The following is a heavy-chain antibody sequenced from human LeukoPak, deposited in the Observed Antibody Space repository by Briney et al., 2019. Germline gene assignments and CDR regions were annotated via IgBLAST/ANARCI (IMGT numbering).Heavy chain of an antibody. D-gene: IGHD1-26*01. CDR2: IYSGGST. Sequence: PGGSLRLSCAASGFTVSSNYMSWVRQAPGKGLEWVSVIYSGGSTYYADSVKGRFIISRDNSKNTLYLQMNSLRAEDMAVYYCARAAVDPIAAAARRPSVGATTDYYYYYGMDVWGQGTTVTVSS. J-gene: IGHJ6*02. CDR3: ARAAVDPIAAAARRPSVGATTDYYYYYGMDV. CDR1: GFTVSSNY. V-gene: IGHV3-66*01.